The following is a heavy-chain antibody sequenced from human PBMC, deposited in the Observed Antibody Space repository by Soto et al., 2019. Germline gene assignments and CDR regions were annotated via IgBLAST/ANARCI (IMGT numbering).Heavy chain of an antibody. V-gene: IGHV3-66*01. Sequence: GGSLRLSCAASGFTVSSNYMSWVRQAPGKGLEWVSVIYSGGSTYYADSVKGRFTISRDNSKNTLYLQMNSLRAEDTAVYYCARLQEQWPTHFDYWGQGTLVTVSS. D-gene: IGHD6-19*01. CDR3: ARLQEQWPTHFDY. J-gene: IGHJ4*02. CDR1: GFTVSSNY. CDR2: IYSGGST.